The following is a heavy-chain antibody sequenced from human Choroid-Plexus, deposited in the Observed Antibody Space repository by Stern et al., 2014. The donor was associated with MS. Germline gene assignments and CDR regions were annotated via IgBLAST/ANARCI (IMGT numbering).Heavy chain of an antibody. CDR2: VSFDGKNK. CDR3: AKLYGGNSYSSFSY. Sequence: VQLVESGGGVVQPGRSLRLSCAASGFNFRSHGMHWVRQAPGKGLEGVAVVSFDGKNKYYADSVKGRFTISRDNSNDTLSLHMSSLELEDTATYYCAKLYGGNSYSSFSYWGQGTVVTVSS. CDR1: GFNFRSHG. V-gene: IGHV3-30*18. J-gene: IGHJ4*02. D-gene: IGHD4-23*01.